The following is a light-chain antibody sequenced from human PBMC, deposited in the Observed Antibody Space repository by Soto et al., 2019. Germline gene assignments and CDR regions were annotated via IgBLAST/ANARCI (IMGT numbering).Light chain of an antibody. Sequence: DIQMTQSPSTLSASVGDRVTITCRASQSIIRWLAWYQQKPGKAPKVLISDASNLESGVPSRFSGSGSGTEFTLTISSLQPDDLATYYCQQYNFYSTFGQGTKVEIK. CDR1: QSIIRW. J-gene: IGKJ1*01. CDR2: DAS. V-gene: IGKV1-5*01. CDR3: QQYNFYST.